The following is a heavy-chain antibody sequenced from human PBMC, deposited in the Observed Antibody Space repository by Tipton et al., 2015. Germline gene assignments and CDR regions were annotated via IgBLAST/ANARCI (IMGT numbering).Heavy chain of an antibody. J-gene: IGHJ6*02. D-gene: IGHD2-21*01. V-gene: IGHV3-23*01. CDR2: ISGSGGST. CDR1: GFTFSSYA. CDR3: AGDPGIANGPDV. Sequence: SLRLSCAASGFTFSSYATSWVRQAPGKGLEWVSAISGSGGSTYYADSVKGRFTISRDNSKNTVYLQMNSLRAEDTAVYYCAGDPGIANGPDVWGQGTTVTVSS.